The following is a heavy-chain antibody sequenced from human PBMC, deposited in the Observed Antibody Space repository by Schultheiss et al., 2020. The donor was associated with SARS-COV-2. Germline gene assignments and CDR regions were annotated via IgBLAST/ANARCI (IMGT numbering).Heavy chain of an antibody. CDR1: GFTFSSYA. CDR2: ISYDGSNK. CDR3: AKGDYGDYLGY. J-gene: IGHJ4*02. V-gene: IGHV3-30*04. D-gene: IGHD4-17*01. Sequence: GGSLRLSCAASGFTFSSYAMHWVRQAPGKGLEWVAVISYDGSNKYYADSLKGRFTISRDNSKNTLSLQMNSLRAEDTALYYCAKGDYGDYLGYWGQGTLVTVSS.